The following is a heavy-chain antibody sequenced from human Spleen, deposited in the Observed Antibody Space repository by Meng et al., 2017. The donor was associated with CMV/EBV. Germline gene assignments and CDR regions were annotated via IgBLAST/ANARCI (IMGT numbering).Heavy chain of an antibody. CDR2: ILGTGAT. Sequence: GGSLRLSCSASGFTFNNYAMTWVRQAPGKGLEWVSTILGTGATYYADYVKGRFTISRDDSRDTLFLQMNSLRDEDTDVFYCARGDSSTTWLVFDYWGLGNLVTVSS. CDR3: ARGDSSTTWLVFDY. V-gene: IGHV3-23*01. J-gene: IGHJ4*02. D-gene: IGHD6-13*01. CDR1: GFTFNNYA.